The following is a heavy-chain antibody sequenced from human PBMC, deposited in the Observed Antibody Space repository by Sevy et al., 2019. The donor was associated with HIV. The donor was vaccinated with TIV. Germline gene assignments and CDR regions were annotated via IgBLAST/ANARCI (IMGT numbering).Heavy chain of an antibody. D-gene: IGHD2-8*02. CDR3: ARVTGKNY. V-gene: IGHV4-4*07. J-gene: IGHJ4*02. CDR1: GASITTYY. Sequence: SETLSLTCTVSGASITTYYWSWFRQPAGKGLEWIGRMHSGGNTNYNPSLQGRVTMSLDTSKNQFSLTLDFVTAADAAVYYCARVTGKNYWGQGILVTVSS. CDR2: MHSGGNT.